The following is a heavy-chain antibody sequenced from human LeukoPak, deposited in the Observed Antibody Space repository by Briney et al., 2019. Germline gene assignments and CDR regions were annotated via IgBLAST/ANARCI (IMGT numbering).Heavy chain of an antibody. CDR1: GGTFSSYA. V-gene: IGHV1-69*05. CDR3: ARSSRSDRWAFDI. J-gene: IGHJ3*02. D-gene: IGHD3-22*01. Sequence: ASVKVSCKASGGTFSSYAISWVRQAPGQGLEWMGGIIPIFGTANYAQKFQGRVTITTDESTSTAYMELSSLRPEDTAVYYCARSSRSDRWAFDIWGQGTMVTVSS. CDR2: IIPIFGTA.